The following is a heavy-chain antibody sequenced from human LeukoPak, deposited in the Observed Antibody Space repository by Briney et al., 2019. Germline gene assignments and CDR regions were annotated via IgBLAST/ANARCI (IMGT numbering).Heavy chain of an antibody. Sequence: SETLSLTCAVSGGSISSSNWWSWVRQPPGKGLEWIGEIYHSGSTNYNPSLKSRVTISVDTSKNQFSLKLSSVTAADTAVYYCARAPVDYSRLDAFDIWGQGTMVTVSS. CDR3: ARAPVDYSRLDAFDI. D-gene: IGHD2-15*01. CDR1: GGSISSSNW. V-gene: IGHV4-4*02. J-gene: IGHJ3*02. CDR2: IYHSGST.